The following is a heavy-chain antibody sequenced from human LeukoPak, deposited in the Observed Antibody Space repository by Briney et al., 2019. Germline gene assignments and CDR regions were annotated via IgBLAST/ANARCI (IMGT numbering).Heavy chain of an antibody. D-gene: IGHD2-2*01. Sequence: PSQTLSLTCAVYGGSFSGYYWSWIRQPPGKGLEWIGEINHSGSTNYNPSLKSRVTISVDTSKNQFSLKLSSVTAADTAVYYCARDLRVVPAAENPWGQGTLVTVSS. V-gene: IGHV4-34*01. CDR3: ARDLRVVPAAENP. CDR2: INHSGST. J-gene: IGHJ5*02. CDR1: GGSFSGYY.